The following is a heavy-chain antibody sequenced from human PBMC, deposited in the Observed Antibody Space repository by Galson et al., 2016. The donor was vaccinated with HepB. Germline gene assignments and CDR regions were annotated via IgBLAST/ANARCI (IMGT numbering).Heavy chain of an antibody. CDR3: ARGLVVSASGDAFDI. D-gene: IGHD2-2*01. Sequence: TLSLTCTVSGGSISSGNYYWNWIRQHPGKGLEWIGYIFHSGGTHFNPSLKSRVSLSVDTSKNQFSLKLSSVTAADTAVFYCARGLVVSASGDAFDIWGQGTMVTVSS. J-gene: IGHJ3*02. CDR1: GGSISSGNYY. V-gene: IGHV4-31*03. CDR2: IFHSGGT.